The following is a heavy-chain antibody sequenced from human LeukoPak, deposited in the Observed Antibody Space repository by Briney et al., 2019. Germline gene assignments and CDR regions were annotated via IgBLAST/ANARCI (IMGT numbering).Heavy chain of an antibody. CDR1: GFTVSSNY. V-gene: IGHV3-53*01. CDR3: ARDQSDTMAADY. D-gene: IGHD3-10*01. CDR2: IYSGGST. Sequence: GGSLRLSCAASGFTVSSNYMSWVRQAPGKGLEWVSVIYSGGSTYYADSVKGRFTISRDNPKNTLYPQMNSLRAEDTAVYYCARDQSDTMAADYWGLGTLVTVSS. J-gene: IGHJ4*02.